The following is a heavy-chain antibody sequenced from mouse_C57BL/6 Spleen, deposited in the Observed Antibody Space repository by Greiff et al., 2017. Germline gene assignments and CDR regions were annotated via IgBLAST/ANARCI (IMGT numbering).Heavy chain of an antibody. CDR3: AGDKGSWFAY. D-gene: IGHD3-3*01. V-gene: IGHV1-42*01. Sequence: VQLKPSGPELVKPGASVKISCKASGYSFTGYYMNWVKQSPEKSLEWIGEINPSTGGTTYNQKFKAKATLTVDKSSSTAYMQLKSLTSEDSAVYYCAGDKGSWFAYWGQGTLVTVSA. J-gene: IGHJ3*01. CDR1: GYSFTGYY. CDR2: INPSTGGT.